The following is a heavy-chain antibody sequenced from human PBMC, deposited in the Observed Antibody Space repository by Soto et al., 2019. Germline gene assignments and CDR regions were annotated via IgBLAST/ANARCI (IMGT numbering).Heavy chain of an antibody. CDR2: MNPNSGNT. J-gene: IGHJ4*02. D-gene: IGHD3-3*01. Sequence: SVKVSCRASGYNFTSYDINWVRQATGQGHEWMGWMNPNSGNTGYAQKFQGRVTMTRNTSISTAYMELSSLRSEDTAVYYCARGEVTIFGVVPDFDWGRGTLVTVSS. CDR3: ARGEVTIFGVVPDFD. CDR1: GYNFTSYD. V-gene: IGHV1-8*01.